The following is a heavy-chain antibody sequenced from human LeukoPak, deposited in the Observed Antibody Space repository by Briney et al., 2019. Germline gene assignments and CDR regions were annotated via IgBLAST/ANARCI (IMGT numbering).Heavy chain of an antibody. Sequence: GGSLRLSCAASGFIFSNYGMHWVRQAPGKGLEWVAVISYDGSNRYNADSVKGRFTISRDNAKNSLYLQMDSLRAEDTAVYYCASQNPPYPVEMATITAFDIWGQGTMVTVSS. CDR1: GFIFSNYG. D-gene: IGHD5-24*01. J-gene: IGHJ3*02. CDR2: ISYDGSNR. CDR3: ASQNPPYPVEMATITAFDI. V-gene: IGHV3-30*03.